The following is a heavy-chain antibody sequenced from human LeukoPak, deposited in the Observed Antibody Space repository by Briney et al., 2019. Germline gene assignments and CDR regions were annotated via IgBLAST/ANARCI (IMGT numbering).Heavy chain of an antibody. Sequence: SVTLSLTCTVSGGSISSYYWSWIRQPAGKGLEWIGRIYTSGSTNYNPSLKSRVTISVDTSKNQFSLKLSSVTAADTAVYYCARSGVPRPWYYFDYWGQGTLVTVSS. CDR1: GGSISSYY. J-gene: IGHJ4*02. CDR2: IYTSGST. D-gene: IGHD2-15*01. V-gene: IGHV4-4*07. CDR3: ARSGVPRPWYYFDY.